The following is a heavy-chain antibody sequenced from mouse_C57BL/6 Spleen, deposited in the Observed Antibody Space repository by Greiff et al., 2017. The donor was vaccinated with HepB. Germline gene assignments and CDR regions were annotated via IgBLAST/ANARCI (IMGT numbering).Heavy chain of an antibody. V-gene: IGHV1-72*01. Sequence: QVQLKQPGAELVKPGASVKLSCKASGYTFTSYWMHWVKQRPGRGLEWIGRIDPNSGGTKYNEKFKSKATLTVDKPSSTAYMQLSSLTSEDSAVYYCARLESYYDYDVPDAYWGQGTLVTVSA. CDR1: GYTFTSYW. CDR2: IDPNSGGT. D-gene: IGHD2-4*01. J-gene: IGHJ3*01. CDR3: ARLESYYDYDVPDAY.